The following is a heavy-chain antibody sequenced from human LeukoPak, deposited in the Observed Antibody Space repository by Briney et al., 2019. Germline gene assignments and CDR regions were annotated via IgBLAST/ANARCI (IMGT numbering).Heavy chain of an antibody. Sequence: GRSLRLSCAASGFTFSSYGMHWVRQAPGKGLEWVAVISYDGSNKYYADSVKGRFTISRDNSKNTLYLQMNSLRAEDTAVYYCAKGRLVGATEFDYWGQGTLVTVSS. CDR2: ISYDGSNK. CDR3: AKGRLVGATEFDY. D-gene: IGHD1-26*01. J-gene: IGHJ4*02. V-gene: IGHV3-30*18. CDR1: GFTFSSYG.